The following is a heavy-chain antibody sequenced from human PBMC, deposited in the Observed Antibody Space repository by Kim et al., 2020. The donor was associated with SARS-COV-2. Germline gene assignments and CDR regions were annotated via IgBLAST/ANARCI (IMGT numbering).Heavy chain of an antibody. CDR3: AKKSSGWYWGYFDY. Sequence: GGSLRLSCAASGFTFSSYGMHWVRQAPGKGLEWVAVISYDGSNKYYADSVKGRFTISRDNSKNTLYLQMNSLRAEDTAVYYCAKKSSGWYWGYFDYWGQG. CDR2: ISYDGSNK. V-gene: IGHV3-30*18. D-gene: IGHD6-19*01. CDR1: GFTFSSYG. J-gene: IGHJ4*02.